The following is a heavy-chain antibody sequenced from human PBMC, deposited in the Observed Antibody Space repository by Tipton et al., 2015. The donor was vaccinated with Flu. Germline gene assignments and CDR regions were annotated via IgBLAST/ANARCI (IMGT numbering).Heavy chain of an antibody. CDR3: ASGVLHSSGSYWRAFDI. CDR2: ISTYSGGS. D-gene: IGHD3-10*01. CDR1: GYTFTDYY. J-gene: IGHJ3*02. V-gene: IGHV1-2*02. Sequence: QLVQSGAEVKKPGASVKVSCKASGYTFTDYYMHWLRQAPGQGLEWVGWISTYSGGSHYAQKFQGRVTMTRDTSISTAYMDLSRLRSDDTATYYCASGVLHSSGSYWRAFDIWGQGTMVTVSS.